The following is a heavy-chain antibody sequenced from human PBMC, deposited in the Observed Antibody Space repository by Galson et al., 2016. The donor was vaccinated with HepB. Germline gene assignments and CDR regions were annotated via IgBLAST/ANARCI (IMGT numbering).Heavy chain of an antibody. Sequence: SLRLSCAASGFTFSDYGMHWVRQAPGKGLEWVAGISKDGIKKDYADAVKGRFTISRDYSKDMVYLQMSSLRVEDTAVYYCAKDLVFAWGQGTLVTVSS. J-gene: IGHJ5*02. CDR2: ISKDGIKK. CDR3: AKDLVFA. CDR1: GFTFSDYG. V-gene: IGHV3-30*18. D-gene: IGHD6-6*01.